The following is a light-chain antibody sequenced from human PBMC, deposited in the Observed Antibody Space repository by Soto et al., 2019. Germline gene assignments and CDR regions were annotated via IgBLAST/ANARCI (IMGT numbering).Light chain of an antibody. CDR1: SSDIGSNT. Sequence: QSVLTQPPSASGTPGQRVTISCSGSSSDIGSNTVDWYQQLPGTATKLLIYSNNQRPSWVLDRFSGSKSGTSASLAISGLQSEDEADDYCAAWDDSLNAVVFGGGTQLTVL. CDR3: AAWDDSLNAVV. J-gene: IGLJ2*01. V-gene: IGLV1-44*01. CDR2: SNN.